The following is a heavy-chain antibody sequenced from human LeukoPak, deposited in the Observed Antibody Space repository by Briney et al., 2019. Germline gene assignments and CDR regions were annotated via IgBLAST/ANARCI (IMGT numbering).Heavy chain of an antibody. CDR2: VSGSGGNT. Sequence: PGGSLRLSCAASGFTFSSYAMTWVRQAPGKGLEWVSTVSGSGGNTYHADSVKGRFTISRDNSKNTLYLQMNSLRADDTAVYYCAKDLGARSSSGYYYSFQHWGQGTLVTVSS. V-gene: IGHV3-23*01. CDR1: GFTFSSYA. J-gene: IGHJ1*01. CDR3: AKDLGARSSSGYYYSFQH. D-gene: IGHD3-22*01.